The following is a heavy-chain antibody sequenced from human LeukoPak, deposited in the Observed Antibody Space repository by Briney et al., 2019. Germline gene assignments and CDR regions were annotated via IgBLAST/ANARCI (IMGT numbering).Heavy chain of an antibody. CDR3: AELGITMIGGV. CDR2: VRFDGNEK. V-gene: IGHV3-30*02. J-gene: IGHJ6*04. CDR1: GFTFSYYG. Sequence: GGSLRLSCAASGFTFSYYGMHWVRQAPGKGLEWVGFVRFDGNEKYYADSVKGRFTISRDTSRNTLYLQMNNLRAEDTAVYYCAELGITMIGGVWGKGTTVTISS. D-gene: IGHD3-10*02.